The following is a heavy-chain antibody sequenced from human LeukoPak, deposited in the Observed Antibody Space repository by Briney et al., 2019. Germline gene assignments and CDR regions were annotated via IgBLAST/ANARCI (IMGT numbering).Heavy chain of an antibody. CDR1: GYSISRGYY. J-gene: IGHJ3*02. V-gene: IGHV4-38-2*01. Sequence: SETLSLTCAVSGYSISRGYYWGWIRPAPGKGLEWIGIIYLSGSTYYSPSLKSRVTLPLDTSKHQFSLRVSSGTAAHTAIYYCARISPGAFDISGQGTMVTVSS. D-gene: IGHD2-15*01. CDR3: ARISPGAFDI. CDR2: IYLSGST.